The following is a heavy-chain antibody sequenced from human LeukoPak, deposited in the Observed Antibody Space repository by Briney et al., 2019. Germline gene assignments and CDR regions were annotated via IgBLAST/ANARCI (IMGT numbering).Heavy chain of an antibody. CDR1: GFTVSSNY. V-gene: IGHV3-53*04. Sequence: GGSLRLSCAASGFTVSSNYMSWVRQAPGKGLEWVSVIYSGGSSYYADSVKGRFTISRHNSKNTLYLQMNSLRAEDTAVYYCARVKDGILDYWGQGTLVTVSS. CDR2: IYSGGSS. J-gene: IGHJ4*02. CDR3: ARVKDGILDY.